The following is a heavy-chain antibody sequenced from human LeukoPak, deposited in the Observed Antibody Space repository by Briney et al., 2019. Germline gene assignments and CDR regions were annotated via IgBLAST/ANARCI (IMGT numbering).Heavy chain of an antibody. D-gene: IGHD3-22*01. V-gene: IGHV3-21*01. CDR1: GFTFSSYS. CDR3: AREAVNRITMIVVAAFDI. J-gene: IGHJ3*02. Sequence: GGSLRLSCAASGFTFSSYSMNWVRQAPGKGLEWVSSISSSSSYIYYADSVKGRFTISRDNAKNSLYLQMNSLRAEDTAVYYCAREAVNRITMIVVAAFDIWGQGTMVTVSS. CDR2: ISSSSSYI.